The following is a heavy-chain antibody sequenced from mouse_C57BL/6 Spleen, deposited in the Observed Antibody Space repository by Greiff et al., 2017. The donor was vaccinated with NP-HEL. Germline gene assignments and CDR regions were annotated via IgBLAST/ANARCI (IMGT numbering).Heavy chain of an antibody. CDR1: GFSLTSYG. CDR3: ARHDGYYEAWCAY. Sequence: VKLVESGPGLVAPSQSLSITCTVSGFSLTSYGVHWVRQPPGKGLEWLVVIWSDGSTTYNSALKSRLSISKDNSKSQVFLKMNSLQTDDTAMYYCARHDGYYEAWCAYWGQGTLATVSA. CDR2: IWSDGST. J-gene: IGHJ3*01. V-gene: IGHV2-6-1*01. D-gene: IGHD2-3*01.